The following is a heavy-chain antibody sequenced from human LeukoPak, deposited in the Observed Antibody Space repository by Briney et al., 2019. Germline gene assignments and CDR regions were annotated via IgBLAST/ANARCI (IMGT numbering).Heavy chain of an antibody. D-gene: IGHD3-10*01. V-gene: IGHV3-30-3*01. Sequence: GGSLRLSCAASGFTFSSYAMHWVRQAPGKGLEWVAVISYDGSNKYYADSVKVRFTISRDNSKNTLYLQMNSLRAEDTAVYYCARGQFGYGMDVWGQGTTVTVSS. CDR1: GFTFSSYA. J-gene: IGHJ6*02. CDR2: ISYDGSNK. CDR3: ARGQFGYGMDV.